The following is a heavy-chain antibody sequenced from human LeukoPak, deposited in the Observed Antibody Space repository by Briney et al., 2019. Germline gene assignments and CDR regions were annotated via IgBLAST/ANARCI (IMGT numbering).Heavy chain of an antibody. J-gene: IGHJ4*02. Sequence: GGSLSLSCAASGFTFSSYWMHWVRQAPGKGSVWVARTNRDGSSTAYADSVKGRFTISKDNAKNTLYLLMNSLRAEDTAVYYCARDSVEWYIFDYWGQGTLVTVSS. CDR1: GFTFSSYW. CDR3: ARDSVEWYIFDY. V-gene: IGHV3-74*01. CDR2: TNRDGSST. D-gene: IGHD3-3*01.